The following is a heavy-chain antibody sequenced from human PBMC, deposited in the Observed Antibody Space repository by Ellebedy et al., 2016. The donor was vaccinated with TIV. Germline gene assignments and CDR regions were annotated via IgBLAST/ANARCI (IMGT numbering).Heavy chain of an antibody. D-gene: IGHD2-8*02. J-gene: IGHJ3*02. CDR2: INPSGGST. Sequence: ASVKVSXXASGYTFTSYYMHWVRQAPGQGLEWMGVINPSGGSTNYARKFQGRVTMTRDTSTSTVYMELSSLRSEDTAVYYCARDGSYCTSDGCYWANGFDIWGQGTMVTV. CDR1: GYTFTSYY. CDR3: ARDGSYCTSDGCYWANGFDI. V-gene: IGHV1-46*01.